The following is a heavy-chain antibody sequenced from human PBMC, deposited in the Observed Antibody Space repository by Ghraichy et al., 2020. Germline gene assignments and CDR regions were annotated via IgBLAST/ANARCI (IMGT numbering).Heavy chain of an antibody. J-gene: IGHJ6*02. D-gene: IGHD3-22*01. V-gene: IGHV3-30*18. CDR3: AKWRDSSGYYSFRGDYYGMDV. Sequence: GGSLRLSCAVSGFTFSRYGMHWVRQAPGKGLEWVAVTSYDGSNKNYADSVKGRFTISRDNSKNTLYLQMSSLRAEDTAVYYCAKWRDSSGYYSFRGDYYGMDVWGQGTTVTVSS. CDR1: GFTFSRYG. CDR2: TSYDGSNK.